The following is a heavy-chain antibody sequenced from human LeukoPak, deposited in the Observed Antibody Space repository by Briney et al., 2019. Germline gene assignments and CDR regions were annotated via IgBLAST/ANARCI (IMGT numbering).Heavy chain of an antibody. CDR3: ARATRRGYSGYDTGYYFDY. J-gene: IGHJ4*02. V-gene: IGHV4-31*03. D-gene: IGHD5-12*01. CDR2: IYYSGST. Sequence: SETLFLTCTVSGGSISSGGYYWSWLRQPPGKGLEWIGYIYYSGSTYYNPSLKSRVTISVDTSKNQFSLKLSSVTAADTAVYYCARATRRGYSGYDTGYYFDYWGQGTLVTVSS. CDR1: GGSISSGGYY.